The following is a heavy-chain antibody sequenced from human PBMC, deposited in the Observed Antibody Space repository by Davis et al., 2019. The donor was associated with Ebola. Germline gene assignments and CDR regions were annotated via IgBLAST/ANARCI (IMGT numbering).Heavy chain of an antibody. CDR1: GFTFGDYA. Sequence: GESLKISCTASGFTFGDYAMHWVRQASGKGLEWVGRIRSKANSYATAYAASVKGRFTISRDDSKNTAYLQMNSLKTEDTAVYYCTRRVEAYCSSTSCYGLQYYYYGMDVWGQGTTVTVSS. V-gene: IGHV3-73*01. D-gene: IGHD2-2*01. J-gene: IGHJ6*02. CDR2: IRSKANSYAT. CDR3: TRRVEAYCSSTSCYGLQYYYYGMDV.